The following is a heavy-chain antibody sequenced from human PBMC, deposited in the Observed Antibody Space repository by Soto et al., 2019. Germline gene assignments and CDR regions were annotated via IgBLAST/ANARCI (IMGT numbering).Heavy chain of an antibody. CDR3: ARDSETTVTTN. V-gene: IGHV3-11*06. CDR2: ISSSSSYT. D-gene: IGHD4-17*01. Sequence: GGSLRLSCAASGFTFSDYYMSWIRQAPGKGLEWVSYISSSSSYTNYADSVKGRFTISRDNAKSSLYLQMNSLRAEDTAVYYCARDSETTVTTNWGQGTLVTVSS. J-gene: IGHJ4*02. CDR1: GFTFSDYY.